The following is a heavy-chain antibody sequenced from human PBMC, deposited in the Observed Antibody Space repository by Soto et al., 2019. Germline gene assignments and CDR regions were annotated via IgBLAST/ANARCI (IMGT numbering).Heavy chain of an antibody. CDR3: ARAPILGPTGALDY. Sequence: QVHLVQSGAEVKRPGDSVKVSCKAFGYTFTDYHIHWVRQAPGQGLEWMGRITPKSGEIYFSPKFQGRVTLTRDTSISTAYMEVTTLRFDHTAVYYCARAPILGPTGALDYWGQGTLATVSS. CDR1: GYTFTDYH. J-gene: IGHJ4*02. D-gene: IGHD1-26*01. CDR2: ITPKSGEI. V-gene: IGHV1-2*02.